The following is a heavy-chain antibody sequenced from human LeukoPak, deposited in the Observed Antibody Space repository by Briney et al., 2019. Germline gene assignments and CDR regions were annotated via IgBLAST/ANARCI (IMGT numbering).Heavy chain of an antibody. V-gene: IGHV4-4*02. CDR1: GGSISSSNW. D-gene: IGHD1-20*01. CDR3: ARASQYNWNGVHFDY. CDR2: IYHGGST. J-gene: IGHJ4*02. Sequence: SGTLSLTCAVSGGSISSSNWWSWVRQPPGKGLEWIGEIYHGGSTNYNPSLKSRVTISVDKSKNQFSLKLSSVTAADTAVYYCARASQYNWNGVHFDYWGQGTLVTVSS.